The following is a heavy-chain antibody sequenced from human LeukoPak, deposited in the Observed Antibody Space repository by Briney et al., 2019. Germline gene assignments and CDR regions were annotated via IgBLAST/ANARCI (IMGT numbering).Heavy chain of an antibody. Sequence: SETLSLTCAVYGGSFSGYYWSWIRQPAGKGLEWIGRIYTSGSTNYNPSLKSRVTMSVDTSKNQFSLKLSSVTAADTAVYYCARDEKYCSSTSCPLDYWGQGTLVTVSS. V-gene: IGHV4-4*07. CDR3: ARDEKYCSSTSCPLDY. D-gene: IGHD2-2*01. CDR1: GGSFSGYY. CDR2: IYTSGST. J-gene: IGHJ4*02.